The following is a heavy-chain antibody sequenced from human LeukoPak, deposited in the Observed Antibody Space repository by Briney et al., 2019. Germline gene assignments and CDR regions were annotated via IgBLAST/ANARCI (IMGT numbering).Heavy chain of an antibody. CDR1: GYTFTNFY. Sequence: GASVKVSCKASGYTFTNFYIHWVRQAPGQGLEWMGVINPNGGSTNYAQQFQGRVTVTRDTSTSTVYMDLSSLRSEDTAFYYCARSFGAPHYYDTSGYIDYWGQGTLVTVSS. J-gene: IGHJ4*02. D-gene: IGHD3-22*01. CDR2: INPNGGST. V-gene: IGHV1-46*01. CDR3: ARSFGAPHYYDTSGYIDY.